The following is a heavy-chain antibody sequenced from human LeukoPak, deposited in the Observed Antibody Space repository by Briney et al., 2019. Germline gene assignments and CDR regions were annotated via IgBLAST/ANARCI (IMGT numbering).Heavy chain of an antibody. CDR2: IYYSGST. D-gene: IGHD4-17*01. CDR1: GGSISSGDYY. Sequence: SETLSLTCTVSGGSISSGDYYWSWIRQPPGKGLEWIGYIYYSGSTYYNPSLKSRVTISVDTSKNQFSLKLSSVTAADTAVYYCASAEEDYGDDRGFDYWGQGTLVTVSS. V-gene: IGHV4-30-4*08. J-gene: IGHJ4*02. CDR3: ASAEEDYGDDRGFDY.